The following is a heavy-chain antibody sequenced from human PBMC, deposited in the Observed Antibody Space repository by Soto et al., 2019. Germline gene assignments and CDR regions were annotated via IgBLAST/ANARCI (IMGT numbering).Heavy chain of an antibody. Sequence: GGSLRLSCAASGVNFSSYWMHWVRQAPGKGLVWVSRINSDGSSTSYADSVKGRFTISRDNAKNTLYLQMNSLRAEDTAVYYCARSIAVAALAPGWGQGTLVTVSS. CDR2: INSDGSST. V-gene: IGHV3-74*01. CDR3: ARSIAVAALAPG. CDR1: GVNFSSYW. J-gene: IGHJ4*02. D-gene: IGHD6-19*01.